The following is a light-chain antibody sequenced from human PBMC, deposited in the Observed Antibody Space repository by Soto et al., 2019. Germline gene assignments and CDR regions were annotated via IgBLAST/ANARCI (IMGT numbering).Light chain of an antibody. Sequence: EIVLTQSPGTLSLSPGDRATLSCRASQSVSNNYVAWYQQKPGQPPRLLIDDASNRASGIPDRFSGSGSGTDFTLTISRLEPEDFAVYYCQQCDSSPLTFGQGTKVDIK. CDR1: QSVSNNY. CDR2: DAS. V-gene: IGKV3-20*01. CDR3: QQCDSSPLT. J-gene: IGKJ1*01.